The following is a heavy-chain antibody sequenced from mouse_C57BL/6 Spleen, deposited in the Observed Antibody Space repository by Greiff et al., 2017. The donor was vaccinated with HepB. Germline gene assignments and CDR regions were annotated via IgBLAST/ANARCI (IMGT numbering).Heavy chain of an antibody. CDR2: IDPENGDT. D-gene: IGHD1-1*01. CDR3: TKWVYYYGSSYVFFDY. Sequence: EVQLQQSGAELVRPGASVKLSCTASGFNIKDDYMHWVKQRPEQGLEWIGWIDPENGDTKYASKFQGKATITADTSSNTAYLQLSSLTSEDTAVYYCTKWVYYYGSSYVFFDYWGQGTTLTVSS. J-gene: IGHJ2*01. CDR1: GFNIKDDY. V-gene: IGHV14-4*01.